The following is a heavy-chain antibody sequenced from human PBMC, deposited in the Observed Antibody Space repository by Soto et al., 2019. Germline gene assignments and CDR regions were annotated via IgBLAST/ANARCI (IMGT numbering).Heavy chain of an antibody. V-gene: IGHV2-5*02. CDR2: IYWDDDK. Sequence: QITLKECCPTLVKPTQTLTLTCTFSGFSLSTRGVGVGWIRQPPGNALEWLALIYWDDDKRYRPSLRSRLTITQDTTKTQVVLTLTNMDPVDTATYSCAHIVISTWCTYWGQGTLVTVSS. D-gene: IGHD2-8*01. J-gene: IGHJ4*02. CDR3: AHIVISTWCTY. CDR1: GFSLSTRGVG.